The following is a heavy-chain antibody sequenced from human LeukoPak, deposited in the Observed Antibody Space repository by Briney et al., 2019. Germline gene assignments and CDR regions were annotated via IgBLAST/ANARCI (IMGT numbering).Heavy chain of an antibody. CDR3: ARELGARYFDL. V-gene: IGHV3-48*03. CDR1: GFSFSNYE. J-gene: IGHJ2*01. Sequence: PGGSLSLSCAASGFSFSNYEMNWVRQAPGKGLEWVSYTSTSGSRFSYGDSVKGRFTISRDNAKESLYLQMNSLRGEDTAIYYCARELGARYFDLWGRGTLVTVSS. D-gene: IGHD1-26*01. CDR2: TSTSGSRF.